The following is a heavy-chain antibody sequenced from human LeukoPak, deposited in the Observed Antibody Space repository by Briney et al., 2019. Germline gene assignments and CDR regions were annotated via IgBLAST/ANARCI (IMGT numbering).Heavy chain of an antibody. CDR1: GFTFSTYG. CDR3: ARDGGWHFDY. CDR2: ISISSSSI. Sequence: PGGSLRLSCAASGFTFSTYGMNWVRQAPGKGLEWVSYISISSSSIYYADSVKGRFTISRDNAKNSLYLQVNSLRPEDTAVYYCARDGGWHFDYWGQGTLVTVSS. D-gene: IGHD6-19*01. J-gene: IGHJ4*02. V-gene: IGHV3-48*04.